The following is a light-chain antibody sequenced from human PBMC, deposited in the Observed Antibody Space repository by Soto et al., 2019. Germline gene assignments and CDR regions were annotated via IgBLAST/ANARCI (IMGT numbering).Light chain of an antibody. Sequence: QSALTQPASVSGSPEQSITISGTGTSSDVGSYNLVSWYQQHPGKAPKVMIYEATKRPSGVSNRFSGSKSGNTASLTISGLQAEGEADYYCCAYAGSGTVVFGGGTKLTVL. CDR1: SSDVGSYNL. J-gene: IGLJ3*02. CDR3: CAYAGSGTVV. CDR2: EAT. V-gene: IGLV2-23*01.